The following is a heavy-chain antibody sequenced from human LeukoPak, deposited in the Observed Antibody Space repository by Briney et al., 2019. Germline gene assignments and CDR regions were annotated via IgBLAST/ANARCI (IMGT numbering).Heavy chain of an antibody. D-gene: IGHD2-2*01. Sequence: ASVKVSCKASGYTFTSYYMHWVRQAPGQGLEWMGIINPSGGSTSYAQKFQGRVTITTDESTSTAYMELSSLRSEDTAVYYCAREADCSSTSCSGAFDIWGQGTMVTVSS. CDR3: AREADCSSTSCSGAFDI. CDR1: GYTFTSYY. V-gene: IGHV1-46*01. J-gene: IGHJ3*02. CDR2: INPSGGST.